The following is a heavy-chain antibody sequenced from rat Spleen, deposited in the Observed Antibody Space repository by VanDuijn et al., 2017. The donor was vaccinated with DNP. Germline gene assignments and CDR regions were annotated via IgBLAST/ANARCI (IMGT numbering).Heavy chain of an antibody. CDR2: ISSGGST. Sequence: QVQLRESGPGLVQPSQILSLTCTVSGFSLTSYGVSWVRQPPGKGLEWIAAISSGGSTYYNSALKSRLSISRDTSKSQVFLKMNSLQTEDTAIYFCTRDDIGTTRFDYWGQGVMVTVSS. V-gene: IGHV2S12*01. D-gene: IGHD1-5*01. CDR1: GFSLTSYG. CDR3: TRDDIGTTRFDY. J-gene: IGHJ2*01.